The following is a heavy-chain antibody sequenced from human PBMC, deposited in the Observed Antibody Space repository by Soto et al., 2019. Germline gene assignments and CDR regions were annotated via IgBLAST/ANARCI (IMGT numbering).Heavy chain of an antibody. J-gene: IGHJ5*02. CDR1: GGSISSSSYY. CDR3: ARLSVSGWFDP. D-gene: IGHD6-25*01. CDR2: IYYSGST. V-gene: IGHV4-39*01. Sequence: SETLSHTCTVSGGSISSSSYYWGWIRQPPGKGLEWIGSIYYSGSTYYNPSLKSRVTISVDTSKNQFSLKLSSVTAADTAVYYCARLSVSGWFDPWGQGTLVTVSS.